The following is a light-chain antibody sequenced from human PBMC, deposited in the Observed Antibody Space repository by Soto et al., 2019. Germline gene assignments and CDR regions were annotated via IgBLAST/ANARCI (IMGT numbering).Light chain of an antibody. CDR2: DVS. J-gene: IGLJ1*01. CDR1: SSDVGGYNY. V-gene: IGLV2-14*01. CDR3: SSYTSSSTYV. Sequence: QSVLTRPASGSGSPGQSIAISCTGTSSDVGGYNYVSWYQQHPGKAPKLMVYDVSNRPSGVSNRFSGSKSGNTASLTISGLQAEDEADYYSSSYTSSSTYVFGTVTKVTVL.